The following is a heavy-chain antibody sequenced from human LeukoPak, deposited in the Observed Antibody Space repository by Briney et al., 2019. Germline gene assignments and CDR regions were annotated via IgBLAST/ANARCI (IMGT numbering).Heavy chain of an antibody. CDR1: GFTFSTYD. J-gene: IGHJ4*02. D-gene: IGHD3-3*01. CDR2: ISSRSSSI. V-gene: IGHV3-21*01. CDR3: ARDYIAYDPLDY. Sequence: KAGGSLRLSCAASGFTFSTYDVNWVRQAPGKGLEWVSSISSRSSSIYYADSVKGRFTISRDNAKNSLYLQMNSLRAEDTAVYWCARDYIAYDPLDYWGQGTLVTVSS.